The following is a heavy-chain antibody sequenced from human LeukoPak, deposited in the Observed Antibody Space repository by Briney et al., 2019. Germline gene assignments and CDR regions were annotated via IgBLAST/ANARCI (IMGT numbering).Heavy chain of an antibody. D-gene: IGHD2-2*01. V-gene: IGHV5-10-1*01. CDR1: GYSFTSYW. CDR2: IDPSDSYT. Sequence: GESLKISCKGSGYSFTSYWISWVRQMPGKGLEWMGRIDPSDSYTNYSPSFQGHVTISADKSISTAYLQWSSLKASDTAMYYCARQFVPATAEFDYWGQGTLVTVS. CDR3: ARQFVPATAEFDY. J-gene: IGHJ4*02.